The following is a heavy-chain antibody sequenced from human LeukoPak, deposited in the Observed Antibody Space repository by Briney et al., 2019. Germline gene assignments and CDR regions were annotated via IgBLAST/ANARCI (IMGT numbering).Heavy chain of an antibody. CDR2: INPSGGST. J-gene: IGHJ3*02. CDR3: ASGEEPGYGYGYGDAFDI. Sequence: ASVKVSCKASGYTFTSYYMHWVRQAPGQGLEWMGIINPSGGSTSYAQKFQGRVTMTRDMSTSTVYMELSNLRSEDTAVYYCASGEEPGYGYGYGDAFDIWGQGTVVTVSS. D-gene: IGHD5-18*01. CDR1: GYTFTSYY. V-gene: IGHV1-46*01.